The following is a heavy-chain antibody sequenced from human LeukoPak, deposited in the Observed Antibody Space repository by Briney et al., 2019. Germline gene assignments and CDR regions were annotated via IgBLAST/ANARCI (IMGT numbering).Heavy chain of an antibody. CDR2: IIPIFGTA. D-gene: IGHD3-3*01. CDR1: GGTFSSYA. V-gene: IGHV1-69*05. Sequence: ASVKVSCKASGGTFSSYAISWVRQAPGQGLEWIGGIIPIFGTANYAQKFQGRVTITTDESASTTYMELSSLRSEDTAVYYCARHRFTIFGVVSNNWFDPWGQGTLVTVSS. CDR3: ARHRFTIFGVVSNNWFDP. J-gene: IGHJ5*02.